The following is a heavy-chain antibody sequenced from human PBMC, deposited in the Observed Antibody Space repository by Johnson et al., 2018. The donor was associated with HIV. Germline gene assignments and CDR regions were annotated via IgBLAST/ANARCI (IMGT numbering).Heavy chain of an antibody. J-gene: IGHJ3*01. Sequence: VQLVESGGGLVQPGGSLRLSCAASGFTFSSYAMSWVRQAPGKGLEWVSGLSWNSGSIGYADSVKGRFTISRDNAKNSLYLQMNSLRAEDTAVYYCARGSLTDDGFAAWGQGTLVIVSS. CDR1: GFTFSSYA. CDR3: ARGSLTDDGFAA. CDR2: LSWNSGSI. V-gene: IGHV3-9*01. D-gene: IGHD2-8*01.